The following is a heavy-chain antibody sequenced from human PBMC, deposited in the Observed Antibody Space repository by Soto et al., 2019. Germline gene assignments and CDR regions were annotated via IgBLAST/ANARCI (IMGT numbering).Heavy chain of an antibody. V-gene: IGHV4-30-2*06. CDR2: IGHLETT. D-gene: IGHD2-15*01. CDR3: ARGGGYDSVDF. CDR1: GVAMTYGGYS. Sequence: PSETLSLTCSVSGVAMTYGGYSWSWIRQSPEKGLEWLGYIGHLETTYYKPSFKSRLSLCXXXTXNXFXLXXXSMTXADKAVYYCARGGGYDSVDFWGQGIQVTVSS. J-gene: IGHJ4*02.